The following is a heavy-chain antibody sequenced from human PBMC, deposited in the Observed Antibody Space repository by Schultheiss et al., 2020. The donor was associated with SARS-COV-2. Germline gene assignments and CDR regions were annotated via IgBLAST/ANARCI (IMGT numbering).Heavy chain of an antibody. CDR3: ARTHYWSGSNWFDP. J-gene: IGHJ5*02. CDR2: IGTAGDT. CDR1: GFTFSSYD. Sequence: GGSLRLSCAASGFTFSSYDMHWVRQATGKGLEWVSAIGTAGDTYYPGSVKGRFTISRDNSKNTLYLQMNSLRAEDTAVYYCARTHYWSGSNWFDPWGQGTLVTVSS. V-gene: IGHV3-13*01. D-gene: IGHD3-3*01.